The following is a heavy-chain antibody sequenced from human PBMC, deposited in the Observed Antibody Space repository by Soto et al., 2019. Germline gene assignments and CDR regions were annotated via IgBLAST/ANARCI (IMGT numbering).Heavy chain of an antibody. J-gene: IGHJ6*03. CDR3: ARDEKVQLERQRLYYYYMDV. CDR1: GFTFSSYG. V-gene: IGHV3-33*01. D-gene: IGHD1-1*01. Sequence: GGSLRLSCAASGFTFSSYGMHWVRQAPGKGLEWVAVIWYDGSNKYYADSVKGRFTISRDNSKNTLYLQMNSLRAEDTAVYYCARDEKVQLERQRLYYYYMDVWGKGTTVTVSS. CDR2: IWYDGSNK.